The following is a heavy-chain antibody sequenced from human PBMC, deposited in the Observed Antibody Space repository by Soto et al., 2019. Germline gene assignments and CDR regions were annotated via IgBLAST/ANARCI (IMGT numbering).Heavy chain of an antibody. J-gene: IGHJ4*02. CDR2: ITDSGGT. CDR3: AKRDAYTSSTAYLDY. CDR1: GFTFSSYG. D-gene: IGHD2-2*01. Sequence: EVQLLESGGDLVQPGGSLRLSCAASGFTFSSYGMTWVRQAPGKGLEWVSSITDSGGTFDADSVKGRFTIARDNSKSKLYLQMNSLRAEDTAVYYCAKRDAYTSSTAYLDYWGQGTPVTVSS. V-gene: IGHV3-23*01.